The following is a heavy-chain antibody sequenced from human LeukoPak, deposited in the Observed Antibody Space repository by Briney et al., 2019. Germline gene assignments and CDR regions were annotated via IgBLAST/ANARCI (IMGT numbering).Heavy chain of an antibody. Sequence: ASVTVSCKASGYTFTSYDINWVRQAPGQGLEWMGWMNPNSGNTGYAQKFQGRVTMTRNTSISTAYMELSSLRSEDTAVYYCARSTITMVRGVIFYYFDYWGQGTLVTVSS. J-gene: IGHJ4*02. V-gene: IGHV1-8*01. CDR1: GYTFTSYD. D-gene: IGHD3-10*01. CDR3: ARSTITMVRGVIFYYFDY. CDR2: MNPNSGNT.